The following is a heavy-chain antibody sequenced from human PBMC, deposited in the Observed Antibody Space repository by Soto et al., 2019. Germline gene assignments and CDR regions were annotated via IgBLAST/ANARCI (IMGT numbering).Heavy chain of an antibody. D-gene: IGHD3-10*01. CDR3: AKENPAPKFGELFYYYYGMDV. Sequence: GVSLRLSCSASGFTFSSYWMHWVRQAPGKGLVWVSRINSDGSSTSYADSVKGRFTISRDNAKNTLYLQMNSLRAEDTAVYYCAKENPAPKFGELFYYYYGMDVWGQGTTVTVSS. V-gene: IGHV3-74*01. J-gene: IGHJ6*02. CDR2: INSDGSST. CDR1: GFTFSSYW.